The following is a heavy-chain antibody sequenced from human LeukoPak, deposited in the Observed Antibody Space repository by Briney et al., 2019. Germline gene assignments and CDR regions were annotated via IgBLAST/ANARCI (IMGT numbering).Heavy chain of an antibody. CDR1: GFTFSSYA. CDR2: ISYDGSNK. Sequence: GRSLRLSCAASGFTFSSYAMHWVRQAPGKGLEWVAVISYDGSNKYYADSVKGRFTISRDNSKNTLYLQMNSLRAEDTAVYYCAKDLRGELLSFDYWGQGTLVTVSS. CDR3: AKDLRGELLSFDY. D-gene: IGHD1-26*01. J-gene: IGHJ4*02. V-gene: IGHV3-30-3*01.